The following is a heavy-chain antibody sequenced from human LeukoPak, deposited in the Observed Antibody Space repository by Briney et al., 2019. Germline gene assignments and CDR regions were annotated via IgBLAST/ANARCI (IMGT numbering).Heavy chain of an antibody. CDR3: AKDFVPRGGSYFPGFDY. CDR1: GFTFSSYA. Sequence: GGSLRLSCAASGFTFSSYAMHWVRQAPGKGLEWVSTISNSGDRTYYADSVKGRFTISRDNSKNTLYLQMNSLRTEGTAVYYCAKDFVPRGGSYFPGFDYWGQGTLVIVSS. J-gene: IGHJ4*02. D-gene: IGHD1-26*01. V-gene: IGHV3-23*01. CDR2: ISNSGDRT.